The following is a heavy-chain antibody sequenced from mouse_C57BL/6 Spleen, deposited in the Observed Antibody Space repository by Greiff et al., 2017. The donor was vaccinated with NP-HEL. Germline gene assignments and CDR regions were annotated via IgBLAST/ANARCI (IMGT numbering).Heavy chain of an antibody. D-gene: IGHD2-12*01. Sequence: VQLQQSGPGLVQPSQSLSITCTVSGFSLTSYGVHWVRQSPGKGLEWLGVIWSGGSTDYNAAFISRLSISKDNSKSQVFFKMNSLQADDTAIYYCARTYYSLYYYAMDYWGQGTSVTVSS. CDR1: GFSLTSYG. CDR2: IWSGGST. CDR3: ARTYYSLYYYAMDY. V-gene: IGHV2-2*01. J-gene: IGHJ4*01.